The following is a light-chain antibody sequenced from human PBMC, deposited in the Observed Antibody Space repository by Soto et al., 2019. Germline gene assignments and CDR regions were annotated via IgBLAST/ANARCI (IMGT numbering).Light chain of an antibody. CDR3: QSYDGSLSGPVV. V-gene: IGLV1-40*01. CDR1: RSNIGAGFD. J-gene: IGLJ2*01. CDR2: DNN. Sequence: QSVLTQPPSVSGAPGQRVTISCTGTRSNIGAGFDVHWYQQLPGTAPKLLIYDNNNRPSGVPDRFSGSKSGTSASLAITGLQAEDEAYYYCQSYDGSLSGPVVFGGETKLTVL.